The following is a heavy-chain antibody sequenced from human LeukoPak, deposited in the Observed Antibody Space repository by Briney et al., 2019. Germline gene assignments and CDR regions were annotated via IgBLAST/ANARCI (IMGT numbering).Heavy chain of an antibody. V-gene: IGHV3-21*01. Sequence: GGSLRLSCAASGFTFSSYSMNWVRQAPGKGLEWVSSISSSGSYIYYADSVKGRFTISRDNAKNSLYLQMNSLRAEDTAVYYCARAPSEIGGYYPEYFRHWGQGTLVTVSS. CDR3: ARAPSEIGGYYPEYFRH. CDR1: GFTFSSYS. D-gene: IGHD3-22*01. CDR2: ISSSGSYI. J-gene: IGHJ1*01.